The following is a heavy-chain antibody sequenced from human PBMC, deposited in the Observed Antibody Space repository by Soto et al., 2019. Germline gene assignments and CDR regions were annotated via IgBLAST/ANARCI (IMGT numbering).Heavy chain of an antibody. CDR3: ARWVEVSLDYFDS. CDR2: IFHSGRT. J-gene: IGHJ4*02. D-gene: IGHD2-15*01. Sequence: TSETLSLTCTVSGGTMRNRYYYWSWVRQNPGQGLEWIGHIFHSGRTYYNPSLKSRVSISVDTSKNQFSLNLNSVTAADTAVYYCARWVEVSLDYFDSWGQGIPVTVS. CDR1: GGTMRNRYYY. V-gene: IGHV4-31*03.